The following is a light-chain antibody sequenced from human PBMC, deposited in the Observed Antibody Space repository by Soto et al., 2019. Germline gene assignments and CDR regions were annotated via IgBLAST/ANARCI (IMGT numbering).Light chain of an antibody. CDR2: EVS. J-gene: IGLJ1*01. V-gene: IGLV2-23*02. CDR1: SSDVGSYNL. CDR3: CSYAGSRDV. Sequence: QSALTQPASVSGSLGQSITISCTGTSSDVGSYNLVSWYQQHPGKAPKLMIYEVSKRPSGVSNRFSGSKSGNTASLTISGLQAEDEADYYCCSYAGSRDVFGTGTQLTVL.